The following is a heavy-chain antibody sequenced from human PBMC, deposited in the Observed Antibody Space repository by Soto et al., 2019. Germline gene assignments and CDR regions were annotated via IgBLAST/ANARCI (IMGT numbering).Heavy chain of an antibody. CDR3: ARSSGIATAGTSGSFDY. Sequence: PEGSLRLSCAASGFTFSIYSMNWVHQAPGEGLEWVSSISRDSDYMYYADSVKGRFTISRDNAKNSLYLQMNSLRAEDTAVYYCARSSGIATAGTSGSFDYWGQGTLVTVSS. V-gene: IGHV3-21*01. CDR1: GFTFSIYS. CDR2: ISRDSDYM. J-gene: IGHJ4*02. D-gene: IGHD6-13*01.